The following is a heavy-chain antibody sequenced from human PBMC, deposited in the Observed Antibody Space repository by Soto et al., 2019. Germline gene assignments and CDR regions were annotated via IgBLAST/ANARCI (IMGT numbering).Heavy chain of an antibody. J-gene: IGHJ4*02. V-gene: IGHV1-46*01. CDR3: ARDWFRGSGSLNHFDY. CDR2: INPSGGST. Sequence: GASVKVSCKASGYTFTSYYMHWVRQAPGQGLEWMGIINPSGGSTSYAQKFQGRVTMTRDTSTSTVYMELSSLRSEDTAVYYCARDWFRGSGSLNHFDYWGQGTLVTVSS. D-gene: IGHD1-26*01. CDR1: GYTFTSYY.